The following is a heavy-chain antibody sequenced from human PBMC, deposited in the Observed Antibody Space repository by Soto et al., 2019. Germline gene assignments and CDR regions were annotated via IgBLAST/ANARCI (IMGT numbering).Heavy chain of an antibody. CDR1: GGSISSGGYY. J-gene: IGHJ3*02. V-gene: IGHV4-31*03. CDR2: IYYSGST. CDR3: ARVGSYHSTAFDI. Sequence: QVQLQESGPGLVKPSQTLSLTCTVSGGSISSGGYYWSRIRQHPGKGLEWIGNIYYSGSTYYNPPLKSRVTISVDTSKNQFSLKLSSVTAADTAVYYCARVGSYHSTAFDIWGQGTMVTVSS. D-gene: IGHD3-10*01.